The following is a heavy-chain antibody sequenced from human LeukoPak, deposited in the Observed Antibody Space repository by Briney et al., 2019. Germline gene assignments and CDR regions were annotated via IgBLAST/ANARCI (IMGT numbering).Heavy chain of an antibody. CDR3: ARVWGSDAFDI. CDR1: GSTFSHYW. J-gene: IGHJ3*02. Sequence: PGGSLRLSCAASGSTFSHYWMQWVRQAPGKGLVWVSRINSDGSSTTYADSVKGRFTISRDNAKNTLYLQMNSLRAEDTAEYYCARVWGSDAFDIWGQGTMVTVSS. V-gene: IGHV3-74*01. CDR2: INSDGSST. D-gene: IGHD3-16*01.